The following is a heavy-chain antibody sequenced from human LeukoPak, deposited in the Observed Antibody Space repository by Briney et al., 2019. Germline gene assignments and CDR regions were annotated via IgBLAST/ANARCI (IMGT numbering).Heavy chain of an antibody. CDR3: ARDKIRHYSSSSGYFDY. D-gene: IGHD6-6*01. Sequence: PSETLSLTCTVSGGSISSGGYYWSWIRQPPGKGLEWIGYIYHSGSTYYNPSLKSRVTISVDSSKNQFSLKLSSVTAADTAVYYCARDKIRHYSSSSGYFDYWGQGTLVTVSS. J-gene: IGHJ4*02. CDR2: IYHSGST. V-gene: IGHV4-30-2*01. CDR1: GGSISSGGYY.